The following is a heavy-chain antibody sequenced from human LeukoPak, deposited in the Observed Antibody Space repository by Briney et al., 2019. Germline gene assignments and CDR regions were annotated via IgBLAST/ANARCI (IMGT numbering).Heavy chain of an antibody. CDR3: ATPLHYDFWSGYYFPYYYGMDV. D-gene: IGHD3-3*01. Sequence: GGSLRLSCAASGLTFSKYWMNWVRQAPGKGLEWVAIIKQDGSDKYYEDSVKGRFTISRDNAKNSLYLQMNSLRAEDTAVYYCATPLHYDFWSGYYFPYYYGMDVWGQGTTVTVSS. CDR1: GLTFSKYW. J-gene: IGHJ6*02. CDR2: IKQDGSDK. V-gene: IGHV3-7*03.